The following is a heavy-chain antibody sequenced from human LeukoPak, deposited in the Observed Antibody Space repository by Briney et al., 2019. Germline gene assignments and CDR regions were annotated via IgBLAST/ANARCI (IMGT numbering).Heavy chain of an antibody. V-gene: IGHV4-59*01. CDR1: GGSISYYY. J-gene: IGHJ4*02. CDR3: ARAAGTFDPFDY. Sequence: SETLSLTCTVSGGSISYYYWSWIRQPPGKGLEWIGYIYYSGSTNYNPSLKSRVTISVDTSKNQFSLKLSSVTAADTAVYYCARAAGTFDPFDYWGQGTLVTVSS. CDR2: IYYSGST. D-gene: IGHD6-13*01.